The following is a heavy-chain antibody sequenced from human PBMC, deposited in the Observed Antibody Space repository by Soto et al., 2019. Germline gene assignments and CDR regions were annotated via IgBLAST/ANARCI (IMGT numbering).Heavy chain of an antibody. J-gene: IGHJ4*02. CDR1: GDSISTFY. V-gene: IGHV4-59*01. CDR2: TCYTGST. CDR3: ARQRGNYFDY. D-gene: IGHD3-10*01. Sequence: SETLSLTCTVSGDSISTFYWSWIRQPPGKGLEWIGYTCYTGSTNYNPSLKSRVTMSVDTSKKQFSLKLTSVTAADTAVYYCARQRGNYFDYWGQGSLVTVSS.